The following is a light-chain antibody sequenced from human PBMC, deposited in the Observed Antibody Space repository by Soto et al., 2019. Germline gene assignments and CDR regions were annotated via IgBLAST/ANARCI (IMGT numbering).Light chain of an antibody. Sequence: VLTQSPATPSVSPGEGATLSCRASQSVGSSLAWYQQKPGQAPRLLMFDSSTRATGVPAKFSGSGSGTEFTLTISSLQSEDFAIFFCQQYDDWPLTFGPGTRVDI. J-gene: IGKJ3*01. V-gene: IGKV3-15*01. CDR2: DSS. CDR3: QQYDDWPLT. CDR1: QSVGSS.